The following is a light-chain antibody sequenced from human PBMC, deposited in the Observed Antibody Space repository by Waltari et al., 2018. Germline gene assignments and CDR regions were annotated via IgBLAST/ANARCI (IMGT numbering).Light chain of an antibody. CDR3: HSYDTSLSGVL. CDR1: RSNIGAGYA. V-gene: IGLV1-40*01. CDR2: ANN. Sequence: QSVLTQPPSVSGAPGQRVTISCTGSRSNIGAGYAVHWDQQIPGTAPKLLIYANNNRPSGVPDRFSGSKAGTSASLAITGLQAEDEADYYCHSYDTSLSGVLFGGGTKVTVL. J-gene: IGLJ2*01.